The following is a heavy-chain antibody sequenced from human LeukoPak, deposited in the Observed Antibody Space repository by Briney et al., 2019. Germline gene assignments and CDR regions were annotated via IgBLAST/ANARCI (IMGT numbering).Heavy chain of an antibody. Sequence: PSETLSLTCTVSGGSISSGGYYWSWIRQHPGKGLEWIGYIYYSGSTYYNPSLKSRVTISVDTSKNQFSLKLSSVTAADRAVYYCARGAYCSGGSCYSGFDPWGQGTLVTVSS. D-gene: IGHD2-15*01. CDR3: ARGAYCSGGSCYSGFDP. V-gene: IGHV4-31*03. J-gene: IGHJ5*02. CDR1: GGSISSGGYY. CDR2: IYYSGST.